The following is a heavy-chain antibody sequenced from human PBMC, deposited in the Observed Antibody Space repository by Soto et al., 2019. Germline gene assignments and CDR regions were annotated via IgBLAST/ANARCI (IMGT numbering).Heavy chain of an antibody. V-gene: IGHV1-2*02. J-gene: IGHJ5*02. Sequence: ASVKVSCKASGYTFTGYYMHWVRQAPGQGLEWMGWINPNSGGTNYAQKVQGRVTMTRDTYISTAYMELSRLRSDDTAVYYCARDPVLGYSSGWYRDNWFDPWGQGTLVTVSS. CDR1: GYTFTGYY. CDR3: ARDPVLGYSSGWYRDNWFDP. CDR2: INPNSGGT. D-gene: IGHD6-19*01.